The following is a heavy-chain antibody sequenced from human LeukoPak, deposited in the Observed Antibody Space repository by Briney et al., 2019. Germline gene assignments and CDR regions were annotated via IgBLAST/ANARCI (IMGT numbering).Heavy chain of an antibody. CDR1: GYTFTGYY. CDR3: AREWFGEFPDAFDI. J-gene: IGHJ3*02. CDR2: INPKSGGT. D-gene: IGHD3-10*01. V-gene: IGHV1-2*02. Sequence: ASVKVSCKASGYTFTGYYIHWVRQAPGQGLEWMGWINPKSGGTNYAQKFQGRVTMTRDTSISTAYMELSRLRSDDTAMYYCAREWFGEFPDAFDIWGQGTMVTVSS.